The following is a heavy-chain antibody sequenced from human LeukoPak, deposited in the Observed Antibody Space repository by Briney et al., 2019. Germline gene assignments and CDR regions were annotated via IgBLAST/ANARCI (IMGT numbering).Heavy chain of an antibody. D-gene: IGHD3-22*01. V-gene: IGHV3-21*01. CDR3: ARGPYYYDSSGYSVDY. Sequence: GGSLRLSCAASGFTFSSYSMNWVRQAPGKGLKWVSSISSSSSYIYYADSVKGRFTISRDNAKNSLYLQMNSLRAEDTAVYYCARGPYYYDSSGYSVDYWGQGTLVTVSS. J-gene: IGHJ4*02. CDR2: ISSSSSYI. CDR1: GFTFSSYS.